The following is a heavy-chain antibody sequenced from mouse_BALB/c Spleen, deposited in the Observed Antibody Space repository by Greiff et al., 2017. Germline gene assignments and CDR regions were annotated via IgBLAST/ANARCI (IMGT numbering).Heavy chain of an antibody. CDR1: GFSLTRYD. D-gene: IGHD3-3*01. Sequence: VQLQESGPGLVAPSQSLSITCTVSGFSLTRYDISWIRQPPGKGLEWLGVIWTGGGTNYNSAFMSRLSISKDNSKSQVFLKMNSLQTDDTAIYYCVRAGTDYFDYWGQGTTLTVSS. CDR2: IWTGGGT. V-gene: IGHV2-9-2*01. J-gene: IGHJ2*01. CDR3: VRAGTDYFDY.